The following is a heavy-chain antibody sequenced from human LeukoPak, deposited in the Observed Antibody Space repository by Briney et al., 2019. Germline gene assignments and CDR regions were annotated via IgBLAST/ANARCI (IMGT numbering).Heavy chain of an antibody. V-gene: IGHV3-21*01. J-gene: IGHJ5*02. CDR2: INSRSDKI. Sequence: GGSLRLSCAASGFIFSSYTMNWVRQAPGKGLEWVSPINSRSDKIFYADSVKGRFTISRDNAKNSLYLQMNSLRAEDTAVYYCARDVMVRNWFDPWGQGTLVTVS. CDR1: GFIFSSYT. CDR3: ARDVMVRNWFDP. D-gene: IGHD3-10*01.